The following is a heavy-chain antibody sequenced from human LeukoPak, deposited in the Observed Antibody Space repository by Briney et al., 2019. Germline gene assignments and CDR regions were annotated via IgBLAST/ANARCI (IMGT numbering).Heavy chain of an antibody. CDR3: AKSYGSGSYPVN. D-gene: IGHD3-10*01. J-gene: IGHJ4*02. Sequence: PGGSLRLSCAASGFTFDYYAMHWVRQAPGKGLEWVSLISGDGGSTYYADSVKGRFTISRDNSKNSLYLQMNSLRTEDTALYYCAKSYGSGSYPVNWGQGTPVTVSS. CDR1: GFTFDYYA. V-gene: IGHV3-43*02. CDR2: ISGDGGST.